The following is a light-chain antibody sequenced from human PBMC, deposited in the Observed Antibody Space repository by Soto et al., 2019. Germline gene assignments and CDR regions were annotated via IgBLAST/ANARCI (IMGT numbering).Light chain of an antibody. J-gene: IGKJ1*01. CDR3: QHYNNWPRT. CDR1: QSVSSY. CDR2: GAS. Sequence: VNNSRAAVSLARKESRTLCSMASQSVSSYLAWYQQKPGQAPRLLIYGASNRATGIPARFSGSGTGTESTLASSRVKSEDFAVYYSQHYNNWPRTFREGTKVDIK. V-gene: IGKV3-15*01.